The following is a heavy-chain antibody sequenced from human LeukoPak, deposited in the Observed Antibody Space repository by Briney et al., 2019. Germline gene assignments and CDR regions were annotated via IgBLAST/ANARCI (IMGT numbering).Heavy chain of an antibody. CDR2: INDIGVST. CDR1: GFTFSNYA. D-gene: IGHD6-13*01. CDR3: AKGLIAAAGGAFYV. Sequence: GGSLRLSCAAFGFTFSNYAMSWVRQAPGKGLEGVSAINDIGVSTYYADSVKGRFTVSRDNSKNTLYLQMNSLRAEDTAIYYCAKGLIAAAGGAFYVWGQGTMVTVSS. J-gene: IGHJ3*01. V-gene: IGHV3-23*01.